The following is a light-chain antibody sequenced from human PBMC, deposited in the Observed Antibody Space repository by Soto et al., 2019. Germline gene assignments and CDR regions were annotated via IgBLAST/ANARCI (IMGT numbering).Light chain of an antibody. V-gene: IGKV1-39*01. CDR1: QTISYY. CDR2: AAA. J-gene: IGKJ2*01. CDR3: QQSYSTPST. Sequence: DLQMNQSPSSLPASVGDRVTITCRASQTISYYLNWYQQKPAKAPDLLIYAAASLQSGVPSRFSGSGAGTDFTRRISSLQPEDLATYYCQQSYSTPSTFGQGTRLEIK.